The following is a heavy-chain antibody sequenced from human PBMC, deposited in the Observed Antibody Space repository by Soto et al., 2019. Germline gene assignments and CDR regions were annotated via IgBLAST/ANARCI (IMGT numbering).Heavy chain of an antibody. CDR2: IYSGGNT. CDR3: ARGYWLDP. J-gene: IGHJ5*02. V-gene: IGHV3-53*05. Sequence: GRSLRLSCAPSGCTLRSNYMTWVRQAPGEGLEWVSIIYSGGNTYYADFLKGRFTISRDTSQNTVYLEMNNLRPDDTAVYYCARGYWLDPWGRGILVTVSS. CDR1: GCTLRSNY.